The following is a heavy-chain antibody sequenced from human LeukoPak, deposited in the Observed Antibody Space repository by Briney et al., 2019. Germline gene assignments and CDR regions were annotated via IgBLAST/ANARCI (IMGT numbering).Heavy chain of an antibody. CDR3: ARELPADAFDI. CDR2: IYYSGST. D-gene: IGHD1-14*01. Sequence: SETLSLTCTVSGGSISSHYWSWIRQPPGKGLEWIGYIYYSGSTNYNPSLKSRVTISVDTSKNQFSLKLSSVTAADTAVYFCARELPADAFDIWGQGTMVTVSS. J-gene: IGHJ3*02. V-gene: IGHV4-59*11. CDR1: GGSISSHY.